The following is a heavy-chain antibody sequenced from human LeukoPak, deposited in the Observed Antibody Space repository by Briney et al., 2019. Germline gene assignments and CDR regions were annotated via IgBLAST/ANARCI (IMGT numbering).Heavy chain of an antibody. D-gene: IGHD5-24*01. CDR2: ISGSGGST. Sequence: PGGSLRLSCAASGFTFSSYAMSWVRQAPGKGLKWVSAISGSGGSTYYADSVKGRFTISRDNSKNTLYLQMNSLRAEDTAVYYCAKDGYNYFSSYFDYWGQGTLVTVSS. CDR1: GFTFSSYA. J-gene: IGHJ4*02. V-gene: IGHV3-23*01. CDR3: AKDGYNYFSSYFDY.